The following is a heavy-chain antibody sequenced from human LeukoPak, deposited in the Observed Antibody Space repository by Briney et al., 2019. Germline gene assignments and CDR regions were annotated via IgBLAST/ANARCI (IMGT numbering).Heavy chain of an antibody. CDR1: GGPFSGYF. CDR3: ARRYYYNLGSFPFDF. V-gene: IGHV4-34*01. D-gene: IGHD3-10*01. Sequence: SETLSLTCAVSGGPFSGYFWSWIRQSPGKGLEWIGEIRNSGTTNYNPSLNSRVTISEDTSKNQFYLNLSSVTAADTAVYYCARRYYYNLGSFPFDFWGQGTLVTVSS. J-gene: IGHJ4*02. CDR2: IRNSGTT.